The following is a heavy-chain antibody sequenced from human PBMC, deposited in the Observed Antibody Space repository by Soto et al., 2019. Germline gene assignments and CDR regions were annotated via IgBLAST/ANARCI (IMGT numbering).Heavy chain of an antibody. J-gene: IGHJ1*01. D-gene: IGHD6-19*01. CDR2: IIPIFGTA. CDR3: GAGSAQWGGNEYSHP. CDR1: GGTFSSYA. V-gene: IGHV1-69*06. Sequence: QVQLVQSGAEVKKPGSSVKVSCKASGGTFSSYAISWVRQAPGQGLEWMGGIIPIFGTANYAQKFQGRVTITGEKSGSTAYGEVGSLRSEDRAVYYCGAGSAQWGGNEYSHPWARGTLVTVSS.